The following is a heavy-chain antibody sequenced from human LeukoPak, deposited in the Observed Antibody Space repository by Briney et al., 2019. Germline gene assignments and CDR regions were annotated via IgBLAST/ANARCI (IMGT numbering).Heavy chain of an antibody. V-gene: IGHV4-61*02. J-gene: IGHJ4*02. CDR1: GGSISSGSYY. CDR2: IYTSGST. Sequence: SQTLSLTCTVSGGSISSGSYYWSWIRQPAGKGLEWIERIYTSGSTNYNPSLKSRVTISVDTSKNQFSLKLSSVTAADTAVYYCAREQPYCGGDCYSDYWGQGTLVTVSS. D-gene: IGHD2-21*02. CDR3: AREQPYCGGDCYSDY.